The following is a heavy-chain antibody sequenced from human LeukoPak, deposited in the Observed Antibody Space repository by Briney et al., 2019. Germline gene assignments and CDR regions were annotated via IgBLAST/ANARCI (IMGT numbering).Heavy chain of an antibody. D-gene: IGHD3-22*01. CDR1: GYTFTSYG. Sequence: GASVKVSCKASGYTFTSYGISWVRQAPGQGLEWMGWISAYNGNTNYAQKLQGRVTMTTDTSTSTAYMELRSLRSDDTAAYYCARDPTYYYDSSGYPPTETYFDYWGQGTLVTVSS. CDR3: ARDPTYYYDSSGYPPTETYFDY. CDR2: ISAYNGNT. J-gene: IGHJ4*02. V-gene: IGHV1-18*01.